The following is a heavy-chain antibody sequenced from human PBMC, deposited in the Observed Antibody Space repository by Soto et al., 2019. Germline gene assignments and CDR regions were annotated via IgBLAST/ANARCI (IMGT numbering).Heavy chain of an antibody. CDR1: GGSFSGYY. Sequence: QVQVQKWGAGLLKPSETLSLTCAVYGGSFSGYYWSWIRQPLGKGLEWIGEINHSGSTNYNPSLKSRVTISVDTSKNQFSLKLSSVTAADTAVYYCARGGCTNGVCYKRYFDLWGRGTLVTVSS. CDR2: INHSGST. J-gene: IGHJ2*01. D-gene: IGHD2-8*01. V-gene: IGHV4-34*01. CDR3: ARGGCTNGVCYKRYFDL.